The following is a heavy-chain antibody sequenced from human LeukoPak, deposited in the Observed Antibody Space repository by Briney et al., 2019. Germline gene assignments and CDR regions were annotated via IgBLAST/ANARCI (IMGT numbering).Heavy chain of an antibody. V-gene: IGHV3-33*01. CDR2: IWYDGSNK. Sequence: GGSLRLSCAASGFTFSQYGIHWVRQAPGEGLEWVAVIWYDGSNKYYTDSVKGRFTISRDNSQNTLYLQMNSLRAEDTAIYYCVRGHYSSSWYLDYWGQGTLVTISS. J-gene: IGHJ4*02. D-gene: IGHD6-13*01. CDR1: GFTFSQYG. CDR3: VRGHYSSSWYLDY.